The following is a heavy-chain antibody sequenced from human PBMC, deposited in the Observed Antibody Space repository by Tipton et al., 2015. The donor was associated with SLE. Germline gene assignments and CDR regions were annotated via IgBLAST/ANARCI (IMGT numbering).Heavy chain of an antibody. CDR3: ARLSSSWYKAFDP. V-gene: IGHV4-39*01. CDR2: IYYSGST. Sequence: TLSLTCTVSGGSISSSSYYWGWIRQPPGKGLEWIGSIYYSGSTYYNPSLKRRVPISVDTSKNQFSLKVSSVTAADTAVYYCARLSSSWYKAFDPWGQGTLVTVSS. CDR1: GGSISSSSYY. D-gene: IGHD6-13*01. J-gene: IGHJ5*02.